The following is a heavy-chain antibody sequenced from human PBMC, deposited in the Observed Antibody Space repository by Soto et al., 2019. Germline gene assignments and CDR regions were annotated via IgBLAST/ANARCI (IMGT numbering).Heavy chain of an antibody. CDR2: INHSGST. CDR3: ATGADALWCCYYKAYSGKDV. Sequence: SETLSLTCAVYGGSFSGYYWSWIRQPPGKGLEWIGEINHSGSTNYNPSLKSRVTISVDTSKNQFSLKLSSVTAADTAVYYRATGADALWCCYYKAYSGKDVCVHGTPFTDSS. CDR1: GGSFSGYY. J-gene: IGHJ6*02. D-gene: IGHD3-3*01. V-gene: IGHV4-34*01.